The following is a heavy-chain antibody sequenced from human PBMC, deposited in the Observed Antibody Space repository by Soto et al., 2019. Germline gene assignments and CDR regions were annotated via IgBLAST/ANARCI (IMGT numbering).Heavy chain of an antibody. CDR3: ATVYSGYRGGEAFDI. J-gene: IGHJ3*02. CDR1: GYTLTELS. D-gene: IGHD5-12*01. Sequence: ASGKVSCKVSGYTLTELSMHWVRQAPGKGLEGMGGFDPEDGETIYAQEFQGRVTMPEDTSTDTAYMELSSLRSEDPAVYYCATVYSGYRGGEAFDIWGQGTMVTVSS. V-gene: IGHV1-24*01. CDR2: FDPEDGET.